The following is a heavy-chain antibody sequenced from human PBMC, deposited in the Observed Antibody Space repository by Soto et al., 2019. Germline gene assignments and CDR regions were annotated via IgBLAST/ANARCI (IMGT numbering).Heavy chain of an antibody. Sequence: QVQLQQWGAGLLKPSETLSLTCAVYGGSFSGYQWSWIRQTPGKGLEWIGGINDSGDINYNPSLRSRVTILVVSPKKRIALGLSSVTAADTSVYYCARGLLLWFGELSRRGGYYYYMDVWGKWTTVTVSS. CDR3: ARGLLLWFGELSRRGGYYYYMDV. J-gene: IGHJ6*03. CDR1: GGSFSGYQ. CDR2: INDSGDI. V-gene: IGHV4-34*01. D-gene: IGHD3-10*01.